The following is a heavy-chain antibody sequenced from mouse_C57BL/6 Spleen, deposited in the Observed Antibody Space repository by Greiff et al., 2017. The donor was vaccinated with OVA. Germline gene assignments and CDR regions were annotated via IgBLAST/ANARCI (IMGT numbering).Heavy chain of an antibody. CDR3: ATGPLHGWYFDG. CDR1: GYTFTSYW. J-gene: IGHJ1*03. V-gene: IGHV1-52*01. Sequence: QVQLQQPGAELVRPGSSVKLSCKASGYTFTSYWMHWVKQRPIQGLEWIGNIDPSDSETHYNQKFKDKATLTVDKSSSTAYMQLSRLTSEDSAVYYCATGPLHGWYFDGWGTGTTVTDSA. D-gene: IGHD2-1*01. CDR2: IDPSDSET.